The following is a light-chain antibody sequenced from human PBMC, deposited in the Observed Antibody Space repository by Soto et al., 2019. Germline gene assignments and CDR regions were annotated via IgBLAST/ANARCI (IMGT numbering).Light chain of an antibody. J-gene: IGKJ1*01. V-gene: IGKV3-20*01. Sequence: EIVLTQSPGTLSLSPGERATLSCRASQSVSSSYLAWYQQKPGQAPRLLIYGASSRATGIPDRFSGSGSDTDFTLTISILEPEDCAVYYCQQYGSSRTFGQGTKVEIK. CDR1: QSVSSSY. CDR2: GAS. CDR3: QQYGSSRT.